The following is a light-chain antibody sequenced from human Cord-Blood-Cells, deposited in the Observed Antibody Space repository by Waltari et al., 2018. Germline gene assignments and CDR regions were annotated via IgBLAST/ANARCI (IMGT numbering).Light chain of an antibody. V-gene: IGKV2-29*02. Sequence: DIVMTQTPLSLSVTPGQPASISCKSSQSLLHSDGKTYLYWYLQKPGQSPQLLIYEVSSRVSGVPDRFSCSGSGTDFTLKISRVEAEDVGVYYCMQGIHLPWTFGQGTKVEIK. CDR2: EVS. CDR1: QSLLHSDGKTY. J-gene: IGKJ1*01. CDR3: MQGIHLPWT.